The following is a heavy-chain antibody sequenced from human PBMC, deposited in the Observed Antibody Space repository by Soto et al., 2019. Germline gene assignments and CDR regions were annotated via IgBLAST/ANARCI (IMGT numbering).Heavy chain of an antibody. CDR2: IYWDDDK. CDR1: GFSLTTREVG. V-gene: IGHV2-5*02. J-gene: IGHJ4*02. CDR3: ARNAEYYTSAHYRN. Sequence: QITLKESGPPLVKPTQTLTLTCSFSGFSLTTREVGVGWIRQPPGKALEWLALIYWDDDKRYNPSLKSRLATTKETSKNQVVLTMTNMDPVDTATYYCARNAEYYTSAHYRNWGQGTLVTVSS. D-gene: IGHD3-22*01.